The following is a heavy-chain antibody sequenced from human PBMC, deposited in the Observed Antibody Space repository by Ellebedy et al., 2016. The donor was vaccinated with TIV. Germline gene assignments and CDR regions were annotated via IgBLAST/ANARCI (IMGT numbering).Heavy chain of an antibody. J-gene: IGHJ4*02. Sequence: AASVKVSCKASGYTFTSYYMHWVRQAPGQGLEWMGIINPSGGSTTYAQKLQGRVTMTRDKSTSTVYMELSSLRSEDTAVYYCAKARSSGWLQTPDYWGQGTLVTVSS. D-gene: IGHD6-19*01. CDR2: INPSGGST. V-gene: IGHV1-46*04. CDR1: GYTFTSYY. CDR3: AKARSSGWLQTPDY.